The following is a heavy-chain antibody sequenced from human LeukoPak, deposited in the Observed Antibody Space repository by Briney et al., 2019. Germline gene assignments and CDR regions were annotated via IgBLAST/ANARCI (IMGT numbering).Heavy chain of an antibody. Sequence: GASVKVSCKASKYTFTGYYMHWVRQAPGQGLEWMGWINPNSGGTNYAQKFQGRVTMTRDTSISTAYMELSRLRSDDTAVYYCAREETDGSGSPFYYYYMDVWGKGTTVTISS. CDR1: KYTFTGYY. CDR2: INPNSGGT. CDR3: AREETDGSGSPFYYYYMDV. J-gene: IGHJ6*03. D-gene: IGHD3-10*01. V-gene: IGHV1-2*02.